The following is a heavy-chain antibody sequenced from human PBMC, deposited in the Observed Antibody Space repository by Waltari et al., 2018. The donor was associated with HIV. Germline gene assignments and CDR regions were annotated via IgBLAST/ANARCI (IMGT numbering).Heavy chain of an antibody. CDR3: ARLGENYGGSSD. Sequence: EVQLVESGGGLVQPGGSLRLSCEASGFTFSSYSMNWVRQAPGKGLEWVSYMSSSSSTIYYADSVKGRFTISRDNAKNSLYLQMNSLRAEDTAVYYCARLGENYGGSSDWGQGTLVTVSS. CDR1: GFTFSSYS. CDR2: MSSSSSTI. J-gene: IGHJ4*02. V-gene: IGHV3-48*01. D-gene: IGHD2-15*01.